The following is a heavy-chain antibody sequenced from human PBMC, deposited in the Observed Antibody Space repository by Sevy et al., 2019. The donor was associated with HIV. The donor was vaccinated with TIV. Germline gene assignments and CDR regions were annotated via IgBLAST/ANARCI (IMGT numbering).Heavy chain of an antibody. CDR2: INHSGRT. V-gene: IGHV4-34*01. CDR1: GGSFSGYY. J-gene: IGHJ5*02. CDR3: ARGRWYSSSWSTVGWFDP. Sequence: SETLSLTCAVYGGSFSGYYWSWIRQPPGKGLEWIGEINHSGRTNYNPSLKSRVTISVDTSKNQFSLKLSSVTAADTAVYYCARGRWYSSSWSTVGWFDPWGQGTLVTVSS. D-gene: IGHD6-13*01.